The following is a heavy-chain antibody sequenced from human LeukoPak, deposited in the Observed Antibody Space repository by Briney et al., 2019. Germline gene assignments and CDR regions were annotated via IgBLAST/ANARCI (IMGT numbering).Heavy chain of an antibody. CDR1: GFTFSYYG. Sequence: GGSLRLSCAASGFTFSYYGMHWVRQAPGKVLEWVAFIRYKENDKYYADSVKGRFTISRDNSKNTLYLEMNSLRVEDTAVYYCAKDLMRDRWFGESWGQGTLVTVSS. D-gene: IGHD3-10*01. V-gene: IGHV3-30*02. J-gene: IGHJ5*02. CDR3: AKDLMRDRWFGES. CDR2: IRYKENDK.